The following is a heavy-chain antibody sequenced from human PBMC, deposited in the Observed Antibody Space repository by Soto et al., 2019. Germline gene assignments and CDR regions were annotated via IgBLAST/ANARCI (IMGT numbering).Heavy chain of an antibody. Sequence: ASVKVSCKASGYTFTGYYMHWVRQAPGQGLEWMGWINPNSGGTNYAQKFQGRVTMTRDTSISTAYMELSRLRSDDTAVYYCARGRAAYCGGDCYLTDAVDIWGQGTMVTVSS. CDR1: GYTFTGYY. V-gene: IGHV1-2*02. CDR2: INPNSGGT. CDR3: ARGRAAYCGGDCYLTDAVDI. D-gene: IGHD2-21*02. J-gene: IGHJ3*02.